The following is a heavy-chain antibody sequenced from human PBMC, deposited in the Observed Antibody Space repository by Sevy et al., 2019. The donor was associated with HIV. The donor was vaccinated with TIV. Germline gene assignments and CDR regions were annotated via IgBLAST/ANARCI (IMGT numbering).Heavy chain of an antibody. J-gene: IGHJ4*02. D-gene: IGHD3-9*01. CDR1: GFTFSNYG. CDR3: ARGSHFGWSLYLDS. Sequence: GGSLRLSCAASGFTFSNYGMHWVRQAPGQGLEWVAVIWFDGSNEDYAASVKGRFTISRDNLKNTLYLQMNSLRAEDTAVYYCARGSHFGWSLYLDSWGQGILVTVSS. V-gene: IGHV3-33*01. CDR2: IWFDGSNE.